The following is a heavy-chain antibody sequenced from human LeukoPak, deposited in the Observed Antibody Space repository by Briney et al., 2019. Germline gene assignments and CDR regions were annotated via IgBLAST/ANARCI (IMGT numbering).Heavy chain of an antibody. D-gene: IGHD3-10*01. CDR3: ARGIITMVRGVIIYYYGMDV. CDR1: GGSFLGYY. J-gene: IGHJ6*02. CDR2: INHSGRT. V-gene: IGHV4-34*01. Sequence: SETLSLTFAGCGGSFLGYYWSGIRQPPGKGLEGMGEINHSGRTNYNPSLNSRVTISVATSKNQFSLKLSSVTAANTAVYYCARGIITMVRGVIIYYYGMDVWGQGTPVTVSS.